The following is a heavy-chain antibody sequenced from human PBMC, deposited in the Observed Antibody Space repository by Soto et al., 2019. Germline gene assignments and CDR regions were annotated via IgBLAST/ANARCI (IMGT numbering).Heavy chain of an antibody. CDR3: ARVAVAGTRVDY. CDR2: IYHSGST. Sequence: QVQLQESGPGLVKPSGTLSLTCAVSGGSISSSNWWSWVRQPPGKGLEWIGEIYHSGSTNYNPSLKSRGXXXVXXSKNQFSLKLSSVTAADPAVYYCARVAVAGTRVDYWGQGTLVTVSS. CDR1: GGSISSSNW. J-gene: IGHJ4*02. V-gene: IGHV4-4*02. D-gene: IGHD6-19*01.